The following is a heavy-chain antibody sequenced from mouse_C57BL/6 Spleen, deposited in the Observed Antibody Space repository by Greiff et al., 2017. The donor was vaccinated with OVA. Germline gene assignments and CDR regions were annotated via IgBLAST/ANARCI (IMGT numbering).Heavy chain of an antibody. CDR1: GYAFSSSW. D-gene: IGHD1-1*01. CDR2: IYPGDGAT. Sequence: QVQLQQSGPELVKPGASVKISCKASGYAFSSSWMNWVKQRPGKGLEWIGRIYPGDGATNYNGKFKGKATLTADKSSSTAYMQLSSLTSEDSAVYFCARTLYYYGSSYWYFDVWGTGTTVTVSS. CDR3: ARTLYYYGSSYWYFDV. V-gene: IGHV1-82*01. J-gene: IGHJ1*03.